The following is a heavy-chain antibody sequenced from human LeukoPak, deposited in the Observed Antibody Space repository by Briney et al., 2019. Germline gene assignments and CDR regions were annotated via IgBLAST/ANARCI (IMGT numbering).Heavy chain of an antibody. CDR3: ARDTDSSGWYYFDY. CDR1: GYTFTGYY. J-gene: IGHJ4*02. V-gene: IGHV1-2*02. D-gene: IGHD6-19*01. CDR2: INPNSGGT. Sequence: ASVKVSCKASGYTFTGYYMHWVRQAPGQGLEWMGWINPNSGGTNYAQKFQGRVTMTRDTSISTAYMEPSRLRSDDTAVYYCARDTDSSGWYYFDYWGQGTLVTASS.